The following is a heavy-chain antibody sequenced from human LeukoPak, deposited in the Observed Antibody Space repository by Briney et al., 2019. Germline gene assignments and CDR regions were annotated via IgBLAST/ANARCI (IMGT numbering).Heavy chain of an antibody. CDR1: GYTLTELS. CDR2: FDPEYGEI. J-gene: IGHJ4*02. CDR3: ATDLATAMVKDQSNY. Sequence: ASVKVSCKVSGYTLTELSIHWVRQAPGKGLEWMGGFDPEYGEIIYAQKFQGRVTMTEDTSTDTAYMELSSLRSEDPTMYYCATDLATAMVKDQSNYWGQGTLVTVSS. V-gene: IGHV1-24*01. D-gene: IGHD5-18*01.